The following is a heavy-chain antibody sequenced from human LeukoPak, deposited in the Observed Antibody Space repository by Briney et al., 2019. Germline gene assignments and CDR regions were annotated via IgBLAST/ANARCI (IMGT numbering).Heavy chain of an antibody. D-gene: IGHD2-21*01. CDR3: ARRNSRSCLDY. V-gene: IGHV4-59*08. CDR2: IYYSGST. CDR1: GGSISSYY. Sequence: PSETLSLTCTVSGGSISSYYWSWIRQPPGKGLERIGYIYYSGSTNYNPSLKSRVTISVDTSKNQFSLKLSSVTAADTVVYYCARRNSRSCLDYWGQGTLVTVSS. J-gene: IGHJ4*02.